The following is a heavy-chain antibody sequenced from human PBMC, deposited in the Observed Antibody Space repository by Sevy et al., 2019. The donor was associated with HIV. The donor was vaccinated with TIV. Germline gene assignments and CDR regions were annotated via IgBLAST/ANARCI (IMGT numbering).Heavy chain of an antibody. CDR1: GFTFSSYS. D-gene: IGHD4-4*01. CDR3: ARDSNKGGYYMDV. J-gene: IGHJ6*03. CDR2: ISSSSSYI. Sequence: GGSLRLSCAASGFTFSSYSMNWVRQAPGKWLEWVSSISSSSSYIYYADSVKGRFTISRDNAKNSLYLQMNSLRAEDTAVYYCARDSNKGGYYMDVWGKGTTVTVSS. V-gene: IGHV3-21*01.